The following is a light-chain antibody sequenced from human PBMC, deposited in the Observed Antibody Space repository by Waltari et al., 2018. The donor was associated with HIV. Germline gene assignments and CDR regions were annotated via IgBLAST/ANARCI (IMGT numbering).Light chain of an antibody. CDR3: GVWDSTLKQWL. CDR1: TSNVETHR. V-gene: IGLV1-47*01. J-gene: IGLJ3*02. Sequence: QSVLTQQPSASGTPGQTVTISCSGSTSNVETHRVYWYQQPPGTAPKLLIYRNYQRPSGVPDRFSSSKSGASASLIISGLRSEDEADYSCGVWDSTLKQWLFGGGTKLTVL. CDR2: RNY.